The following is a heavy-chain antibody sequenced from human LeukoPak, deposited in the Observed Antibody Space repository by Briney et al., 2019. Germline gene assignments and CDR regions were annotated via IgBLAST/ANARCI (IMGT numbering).Heavy chain of an antibody. CDR1: GYSLTALA. CDR3: ASDRTMTTVTSGQSWDDP. Sequence: ASVKVSCKVSGYSLTALAIHWMRQAPGKGLEWMGRFDPDDGARIYSQRFQDRFLMTEDPSSDTAYMELSGLRSEDTAVYFCASDRTMTTVTSGQSWDDPWGQGTLVTVSS. D-gene: IGHD4-17*01. V-gene: IGHV1-24*01. J-gene: IGHJ5*02. CDR2: FDPDDGAR.